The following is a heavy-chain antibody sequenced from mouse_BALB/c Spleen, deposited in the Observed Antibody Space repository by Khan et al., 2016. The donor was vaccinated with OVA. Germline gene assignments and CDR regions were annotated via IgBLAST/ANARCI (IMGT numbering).Heavy chain of an antibody. J-gene: IGHJ2*01. CDR2: INPTSGYT. CDR1: GYTFTTYW. CDR3: TRDRIDY. V-gene: IGHV1-7*01. Sequence: QVQLQQSGAELAKPGASVKMSCKASGYTFTTYWMHWVKHRPGQGLEWIGYINPTSGYTDSNEKFKARATLSADKSSSTAYMQLSSLTSEDSAVYYCTRDRIDYWGEGTTLTVSS.